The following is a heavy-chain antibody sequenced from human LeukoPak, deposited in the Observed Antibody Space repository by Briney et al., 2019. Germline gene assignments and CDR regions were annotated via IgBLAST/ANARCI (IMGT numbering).Heavy chain of an antibody. D-gene: IGHD6-19*01. CDR3: ARDYNSGWFAY. V-gene: IGHV4-30-2*03. CDR1: GGSISSGGYS. J-gene: IGHJ5*01. CDR2: IYHSGNT. Sequence: SETLSLTCAVSGGSISSGGYSWSWIRQPPGKGLEWIGSIYHSGNTYYNPSLKSRVTISVDTSKNQFSLKLNSVTAADTAVYYCARDYNSGWFAYWGQGTLVTVSS.